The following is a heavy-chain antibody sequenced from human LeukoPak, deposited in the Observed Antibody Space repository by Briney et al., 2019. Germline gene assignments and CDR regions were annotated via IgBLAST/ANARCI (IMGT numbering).Heavy chain of an antibody. Sequence: SVKVSCKASGGTFSSYAISWVRQAPGQGLEWMGRIIPILGTANYAQKFQGRVTITADKSTSTAYMELSSLRSEDTAVYYCAREVGYCSGGSCYYDYYYGMDVWGQGTTVTVSS. CDR1: GGTFSSYA. CDR2: IIPILGTA. J-gene: IGHJ6*02. V-gene: IGHV1-69*04. CDR3: AREVGYCSGGSCYYDYYYGMDV. D-gene: IGHD2-15*01.